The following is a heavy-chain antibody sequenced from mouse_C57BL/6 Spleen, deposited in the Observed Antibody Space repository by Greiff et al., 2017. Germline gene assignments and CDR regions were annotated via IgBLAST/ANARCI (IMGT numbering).Heavy chain of an antibody. CDR3: ARSREDD. J-gene: IGHJ4*01. V-gene: IGHV1-55*01. CDR1: GYTFTSYW. Sequence: QVQLKQPGAELVKPGASVKLSCKASGYTFTSYWITWVKQRPGQGLEWIGDIYPGSGSTNYTEKFKSKATLTVDTSSSTAYMQLSSLTSEDSAVYYCARSREDDWGQGTSVTVSS. CDR2: IYPGSGST.